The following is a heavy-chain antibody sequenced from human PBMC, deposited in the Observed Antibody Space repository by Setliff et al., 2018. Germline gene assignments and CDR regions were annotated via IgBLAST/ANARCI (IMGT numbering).Heavy chain of an antibody. CDR3: ARDRSAYNYGLDV. CDR2: VYYTGTT. V-gene: IGHV4-59*01. Sequence: SLTCAVYGDSFSDYYWSWIRQAPGKGLEWVGYVYYTGTTNYSPSLKGRVIISVDASKNRLSLQLNSVTPADTAVYYCARDRSAYNYGLDVWGQGTTVTVSS. CDR1: GDSFSDYY. J-gene: IGHJ6*02.